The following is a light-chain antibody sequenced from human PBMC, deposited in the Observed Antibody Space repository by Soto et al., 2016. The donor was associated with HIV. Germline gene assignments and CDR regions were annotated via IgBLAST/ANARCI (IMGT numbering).Light chain of an antibody. V-gene: IGKV1-12*01. CDR1: QGISNW. Sequence: DIQMTQSPSSVSASVGDRVTITCRASQGISNWLAWYQQKPGKAPKLLVYAASSLQSGVPSRFSGSGSGTDFTLTISNLQPEDFATYYCQQANTFLGITFGPGTKVDVK. CDR3: QQANTFLGIT. J-gene: IGKJ3*01. CDR2: AAS.